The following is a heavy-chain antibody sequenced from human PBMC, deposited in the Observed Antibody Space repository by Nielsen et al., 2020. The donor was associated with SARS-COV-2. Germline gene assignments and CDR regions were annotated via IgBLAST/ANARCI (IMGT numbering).Heavy chain of an antibody. D-gene: IGHD3-10*01. Sequence: GGSLRLSCAASGFTFSDYYMSWIRQAPGKGLEWVSYISSSSSYTNYADSVKGRFTISRDNAKNSLYLQMNSLRAEDTAVYYCARDQECGESYFDYWGQGTLVTVSS. V-gene: IGHV3-11*05. J-gene: IGHJ4*02. CDR2: ISSSSSYT. CDR3: ARDQECGESYFDY. CDR1: GFTFSDYY.